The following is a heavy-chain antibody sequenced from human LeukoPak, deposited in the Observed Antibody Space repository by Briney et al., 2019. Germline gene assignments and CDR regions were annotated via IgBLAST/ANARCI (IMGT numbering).Heavy chain of an antibody. Sequence: SETLSLTCTVSGGSISGYYWSWIRQHPGRGLEWIGYIYYSGSTYYNPSLKSRVTISVDTSKNQFSLKLSSVTAADTAVYYCARELLERPYGMDVWGQGTTVTVSS. J-gene: IGHJ6*02. CDR3: ARELLERPYGMDV. V-gene: IGHV4-31*03. CDR1: GGSISGYY. D-gene: IGHD5-24*01. CDR2: IYYSGST.